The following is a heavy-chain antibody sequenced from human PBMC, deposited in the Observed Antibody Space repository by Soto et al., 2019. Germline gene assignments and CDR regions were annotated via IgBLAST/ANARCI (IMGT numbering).Heavy chain of an antibody. J-gene: IGHJ4*02. D-gene: IGHD6-19*01. CDR2: IYYSGST. V-gene: IGHV4-59*08. Sequence: PSETLSLTCTVSGGSISSYYWSWIRQPPGKGLEWIGYIYYSGSTNYNPSLKSRVTISVDTSKNQFSLKLSSVTAADTAVYYCARSRGKQWLNHDYWGQGTLVTVS. CDR3: ARSRGKQWLNHDY. CDR1: GGSISSYY.